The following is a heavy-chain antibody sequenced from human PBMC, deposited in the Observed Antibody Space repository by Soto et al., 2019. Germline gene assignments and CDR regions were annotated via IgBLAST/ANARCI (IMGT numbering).Heavy chain of an antibody. V-gene: IGHV3-15*07. J-gene: IGHJ6*02. CDR2: IKSKTEGGTT. CDR3: ASSIVAATTSYYYGMDV. D-gene: IGHD1-26*01. Sequence: EVQLVESGGGLVKPGGSLRLSCAASDFTFSKAWMNWVRQAPGKGLEWVGRIKSKTEGGTTDYAAPVKGRFTISRDDSKDSVYLKMNSLKSEDMAVYYCASSIVAATTSYYYGMDVWGQGTTVTVSS. CDR1: DFTFSKAW.